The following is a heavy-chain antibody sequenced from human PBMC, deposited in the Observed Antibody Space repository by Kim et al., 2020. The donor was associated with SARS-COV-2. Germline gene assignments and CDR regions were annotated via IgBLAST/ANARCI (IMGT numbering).Heavy chain of an antibody. Sequence: GGSLRLSCAASGFTFSSNYMSWVRQAPGKGLEWVSFIYSGGSTYYADSVESRFTISSNNSNNTLLLQMNSLRAEDTAAYYCSGMDDWNQYGIDYCCQGAT. D-gene: IGHD1-1*01. CDR1: GFTFSSNY. CDR3: SGMDDWNQYGIDY. J-gene: IGHJ6*02. V-gene: IGHV3-53*04. CDR2: IYSGGST.